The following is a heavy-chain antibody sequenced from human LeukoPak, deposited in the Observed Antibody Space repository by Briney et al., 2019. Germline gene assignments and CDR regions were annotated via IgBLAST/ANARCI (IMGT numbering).Heavy chain of an antibody. J-gene: IGHJ3*02. V-gene: IGHV4-61*01. CDR3: VRETATYYYDSRGYYRQIEVFDI. CDR2: VYYSGRA. D-gene: IGHD3-22*01. CDR1: GDSVRSDSHY. Sequence: SETLSLTCSVSGDSVRSDSHYWSWIRQPPGKGLEWIGNVYYSGRAAYNPSLKSRVTISVDISKNQFSLQLNSVTAADTAVYYCVRETATYYYDSRGYYRQIEVFDIWGQGTPVIVSS.